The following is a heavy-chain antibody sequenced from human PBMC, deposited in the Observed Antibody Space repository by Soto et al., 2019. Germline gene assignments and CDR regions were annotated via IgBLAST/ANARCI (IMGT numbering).Heavy chain of an antibody. D-gene: IGHD1-26*01. V-gene: IGHV3-23*01. J-gene: IGHJ4*02. CDR1: GFTFSNYA. Sequence: PGGSLILSCAGSGFTFSNYAMSWVRQAPGKGLAWVSAISGSGGSTYYAGSVKGRFTISRDNSKNTLHLQMNSLRAEDTALYYCAKVPVGATGRFDYWGQGTLVPVSS. CDR2: ISGSGGST. CDR3: AKVPVGATGRFDY.